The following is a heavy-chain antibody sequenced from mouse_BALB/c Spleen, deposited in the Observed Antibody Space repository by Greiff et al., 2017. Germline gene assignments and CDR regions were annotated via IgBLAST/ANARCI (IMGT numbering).Heavy chain of an antibody. CDR3: ARQVITTATGGYYAMDY. D-gene: IGHD1-2*01. V-gene: IGHV5-12-2*01. CDR2: ISNGGGST. CDR1: GFTFSSYT. Sequence: EVKLVESGGGLVQPGGSLKLSCAASGFTFSSYTMSWVRQTPEKRLEWVAYISNGGGSTYYPDTVKGRFTISRDNAKNTLYLQMSSLKSEDTAMYYCARQVITTATGGYYAMDYWGQGTSVTVSA. J-gene: IGHJ4*01.